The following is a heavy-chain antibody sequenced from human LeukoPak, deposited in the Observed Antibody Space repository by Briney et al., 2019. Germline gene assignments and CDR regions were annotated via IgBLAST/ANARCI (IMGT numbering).Heavy chain of an antibody. CDR2: ISAYNGNT. Sequence: ASVKVSCKASGYTFTSYGICWVRQAPGQGLEWMGWISAYNGNTNYAQKLQGRVTMTTDTSTSTAYMELRSLRSDDTAVYYCARDSSGYYYVWHYYCMDVWGKGTTVTVSS. J-gene: IGHJ6*03. CDR3: ARDSSGYYYVWHYYCMDV. D-gene: IGHD3-22*01. V-gene: IGHV1-18*01. CDR1: GYTFTSYG.